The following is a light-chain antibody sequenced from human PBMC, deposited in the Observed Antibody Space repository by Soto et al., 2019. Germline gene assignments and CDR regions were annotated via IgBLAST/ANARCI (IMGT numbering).Light chain of an antibody. J-gene: IGLJ3*02. V-gene: IGLV8-61*01. CDR1: SGSVSTSYY. CDR3: VLYMSSGIGV. Sequence: QTVVTQEPSFSVSPGRTVTLTCGLSSGSVSTSYYPSWYQQTPGQAPRTLIYSTNTRSSGVPDRFSGSILGNKAALTITGDQADDESDYYCVLYMSSGIGVFGGGTKLTVL. CDR2: STN.